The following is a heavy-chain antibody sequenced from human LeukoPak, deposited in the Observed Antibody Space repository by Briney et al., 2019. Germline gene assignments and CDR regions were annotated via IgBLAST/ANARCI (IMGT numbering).Heavy chain of an antibody. Sequence: GGSLRLSCAASGFTFSNYWLTWVRQAPGQGLEWVANIKQDGSEKHYVDSVKGRFTISRDNAKNSLYLQMNSLRAEDTAVYYCARDRQTAYWGQGTLVTVSS. CDR2: IKQDGSEK. V-gene: IGHV3-7*01. J-gene: IGHJ4*02. D-gene: IGHD1-14*01. CDR3: ARDRQTAY. CDR1: GFTFSNYW.